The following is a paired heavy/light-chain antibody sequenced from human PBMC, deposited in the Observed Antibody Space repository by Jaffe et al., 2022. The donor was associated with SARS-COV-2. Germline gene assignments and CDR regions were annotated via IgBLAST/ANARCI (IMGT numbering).Heavy chain of an antibody. J-gene: IGHJ4*02. D-gene: IGHD6-19*01. CDR3: ARGSLTVAGIFEY. Sequence: EVQLVESGGNLVQPGGSLRLSCAASGFTFSNYWMNWVRQAPGKGLEWVATIKSDGGEKYDVASVRGRFTISRDNAKNTLYLQMNSLRAEDTAVYYCARGSLTVAGIFEYWGQGTPVTVSS. CDR1: GFTFSNYW. CDR2: IKSDGGEK. V-gene: IGHV3-7*01.
Light chain of an antibody. CDR3: QQYYSTLPLT. Sequence: DIVMTQSPDSLAVSLGERATINCQSSQSLLYSSNNKNYLSWYQHKPGQPPKLLIYWASTRASGVPDRFSGSGSGTDFTLTISSLQAEDVAVYYCQQYYSTLPLTFGGGTKVEIK. CDR1: QSLLYSSNNKNY. V-gene: IGKV4-1*01. CDR2: WAS. J-gene: IGKJ4*01.